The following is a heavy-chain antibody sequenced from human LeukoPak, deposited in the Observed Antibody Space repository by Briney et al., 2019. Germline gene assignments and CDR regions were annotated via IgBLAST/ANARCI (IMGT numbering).Heavy chain of an antibody. CDR1: GGSISSYY. D-gene: IGHD6-25*01. CDR3: ARGSSGWGGWFDP. Sequence: PSETLSLTCTVSGGSISSYYWSWIRQPPGKGLEWIGYIYYSGSTNYNPSLKSRVTISVDTSKNQFSLKLSSVTAAVTAVYYCARGSSGWGGWFDPWGQGTLVTVSS. V-gene: IGHV4-59*01. CDR2: IYYSGST. J-gene: IGHJ5*02.